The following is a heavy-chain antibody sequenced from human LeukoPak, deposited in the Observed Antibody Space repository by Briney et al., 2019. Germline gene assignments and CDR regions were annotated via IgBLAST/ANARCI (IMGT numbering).Heavy chain of an antibody. CDR2: IYENGGTT. D-gene: IGHD2-21*01. CDR3: AKDFRIGYSAHFDY. Sequence: GGSLRLSCVGSGFTFRSHAMSWVHQAPEKGLEFVSGIYENGGTTYYADSVKGRFSISRDNSKNTLYLQMDSLRGEDTAVYYCAKDFRIGYSAHFDYWGQGALVTVSS. V-gene: IGHV3-23*01. CDR1: GFTFRSHA. J-gene: IGHJ4*02.